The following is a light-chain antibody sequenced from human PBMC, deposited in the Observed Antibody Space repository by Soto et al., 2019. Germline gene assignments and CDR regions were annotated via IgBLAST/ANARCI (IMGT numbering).Light chain of an antibody. CDR3: SYYTGSRTLVV. J-gene: IGLJ2*01. CDR2: DVS. V-gene: IGLV2-14*01. CDR1: SSDDGGYNY. Sequence: QSALTQPASVSGSPGQSITISCTGTSSDDGGYNYVSWYQQHPGKAPKLMIYDVSNRPSGVSNRFSGSKSGNTASLTISVLHSEDEADYYCSYYTGSRTLVVFGGGTKLTVL.